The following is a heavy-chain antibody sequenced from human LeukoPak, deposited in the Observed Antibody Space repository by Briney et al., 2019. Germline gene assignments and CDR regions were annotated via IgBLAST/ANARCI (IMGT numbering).Heavy chain of an antibody. CDR2: IYYSGST. D-gene: IGHD6-19*01. J-gene: IGHJ6*02. Sequence: SGTLSLTCTVSGGSVSSGSYYWSWIRQPPGKGLEWIGYIYYSGSTNYNPSLKSRVTISVDTSKNQFSLKLSSVTAADTAVYYCARDRAPSGYSSGWYIKDYYYYGMDVWGQGTTVTVSS. CDR1: GGSVSSGSYY. CDR3: ARDRAPSGYSSGWYIKDYYYYGMDV. V-gene: IGHV4-61*01.